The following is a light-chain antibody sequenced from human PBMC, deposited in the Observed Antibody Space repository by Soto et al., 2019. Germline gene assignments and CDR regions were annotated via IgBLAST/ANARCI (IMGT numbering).Light chain of an antibody. CDR1: QTISSW. CDR2: KAS. V-gene: IGKV1-5*03. Sequence: DIQMTQSPSTLSGSVGDRVTITCRASQTISSWLAWYQQKPGKAPKLLIYKASTLKSGVPSGFSGSGSGTEFTLTISSLQHDDFETYYCQHYNSYSEALGQGTKVDIK. CDR3: QHYNSYSEA. J-gene: IGKJ1*01.